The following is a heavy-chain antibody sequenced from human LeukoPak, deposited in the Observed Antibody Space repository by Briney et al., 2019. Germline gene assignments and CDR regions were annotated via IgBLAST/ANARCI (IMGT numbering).Heavy chain of an antibody. V-gene: IGHV1-58*02. Sequence: SVKVSCKASGFTFTSSSMQWVRQARGQRLEWIGWIVVGSGNTNYAHKFQERVTITSDTSTSTAYMELSSLRSEDTAVYYCAADRDYYDSSGYYLWGQGTLVTVSS. J-gene: IGHJ4*02. CDR3: AADRDYYDSSGYYL. CDR1: GFTFTSSS. CDR2: IVVGSGNT. D-gene: IGHD3-22*01.